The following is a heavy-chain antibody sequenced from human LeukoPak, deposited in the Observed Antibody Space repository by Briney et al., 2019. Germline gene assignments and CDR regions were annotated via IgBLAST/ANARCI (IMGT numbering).Heavy chain of an antibody. Sequence: PSETLSLTCGVSGDSISSDGHSWSWIRQPPGRGLEWVGYIYHSGAAYHNPSLKSRLALSVDTSNNQFSLRLRSVTAADTAVYYCVRGVGGEYFYFDRWGQGALVTVSA. D-gene: IGHD1-26*01. J-gene: IGHJ4*02. CDR2: IYHSGAA. CDR3: VRGVGGEYFYFDR. V-gene: IGHV4-30-4*07. CDR1: GDSISSDGHS.